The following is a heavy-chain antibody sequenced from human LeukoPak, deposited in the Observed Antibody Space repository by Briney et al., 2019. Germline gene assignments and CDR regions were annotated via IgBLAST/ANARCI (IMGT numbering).Heavy chain of an antibody. V-gene: IGHV3-30*18. CDR2: ISYDGSNK. D-gene: IGHD5-12*01. CDR3: AKDHIVATIENDY. J-gene: IGHJ4*02. CDR1: GFTFSSYG. Sequence: PGRSLRLSCAAPGFTFSSYGMHWVRQAPGKGLEWVAVISYDGSNKYYADSVKGRFTISRDNSKNTLYLQMNSLRAEDTAVYYCAKDHIVATIENDYWGQGTLVTVSS.